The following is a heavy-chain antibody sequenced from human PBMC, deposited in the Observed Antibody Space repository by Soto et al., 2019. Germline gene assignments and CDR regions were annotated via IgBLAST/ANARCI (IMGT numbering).Heavy chain of an antibody. CDR3: ATEGRFF. CDR1: GFTFNTYG. D-gene: IGHD3-3*01. Sequence: QVQLVESGGGVVQPGRSLRLSCAASGFTFNTYGMHWVRQAPGKGLEWVAVISYDGSKKYYADSVKGRFTISRDNSKNSLYVQMNSLRPEDTAVYYCATEGRFFWGQGTLVTVSS. CDR2: ISYDGSKK. V-gene: IGHV3-30*03. J-gene: IGHJ4*02.